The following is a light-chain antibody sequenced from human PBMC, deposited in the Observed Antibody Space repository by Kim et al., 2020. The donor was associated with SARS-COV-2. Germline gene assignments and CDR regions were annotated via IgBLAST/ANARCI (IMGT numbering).Light chain of an antibody. CDR1: QSVSSN. J-gene: IGKJ5*01. V-gene: IGKV3D-15*01. CDR3: QQYNNWPIT. CDR2: GAS. Sequence: EIVMTQSPATLSVSLGERATLSCRASQSVSSNLAWYQQKPGQAPRLLIYGASTRATGFPARFSGSGSGTEFTLTISSLQSEDFAVYYCQQYNNWPITFGQGTRLEIK.